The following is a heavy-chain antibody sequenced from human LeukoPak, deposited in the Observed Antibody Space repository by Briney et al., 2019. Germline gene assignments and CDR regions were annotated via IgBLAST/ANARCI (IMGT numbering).Heavy chain of an antibody. CDR3: ARGFLGEFSTLYYFDY. V-gene: IGHV1-18*01. CDR2: ISAYNGNT. CDR1: GYTLTSYG. Sequence: ASVNVSCVASGYTLTSYGISWVRQAPGQGREWMGWISAYNGNTNYAQKLQGSVTMTTDTSTSTAYMELRSLRSDDTAVYYCARGFLGEFSTLYYFDYWGQGTLVTVSS. D-gene: IGHD3-16*02. J-gene: IGHJ4*02.